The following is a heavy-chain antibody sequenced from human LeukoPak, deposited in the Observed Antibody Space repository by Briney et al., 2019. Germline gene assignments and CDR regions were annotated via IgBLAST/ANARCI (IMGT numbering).Heavy chain of an antibody. CDR3: ARESDSRGYYYFDY. J-gene: IGHJ4*02. Sequence: ASVKVSCKAFGYTFTGYYLHWVRQAPGQGLEWMGWINSNTGATKYAQKFQGRLTMTRDTTISTAYLEVSRLTPDDTAVCYCARESDSRGYYYFDYWGQGTLVTVSS. V-gene: IGHV1-2*02. CDR1: GYTFTGYY. CDR2: INSNTGAT. D-gene: IGHD3-22*01.